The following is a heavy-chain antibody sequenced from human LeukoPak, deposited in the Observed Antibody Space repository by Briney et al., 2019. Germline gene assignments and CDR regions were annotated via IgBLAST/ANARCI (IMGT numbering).Heavy chain of an antibody. CDR2: IIGKPYGGTT. D-gene: IGHD3-22*01. J-gene: IGHJ4*02. V-gene: IGHV3-49*04. CDR1: GFTFGDYG. Sequence: PGRSLRLSCTASGFTFGDYGMSWVRQAPGKGLEVVCFIIGKPYGGTTEYAASGKGRFIISRDDSESVDYLQMDSLKNGETDVYYCTRGDYYDSSGYYFVFDYWGQGTLVTVSS. CDR3: TRGDYYDSSGYYFVFDY.